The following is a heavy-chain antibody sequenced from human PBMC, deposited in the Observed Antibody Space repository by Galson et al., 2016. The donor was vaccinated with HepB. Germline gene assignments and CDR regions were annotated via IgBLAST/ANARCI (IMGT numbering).Heavy chain of an antibody. CDR3: ARQTSEGSFDY. V-gene: IGHV5-51*01. D-gene: IGHD3-10*01. CDR2: VFPNDAST. J-gene: IGHJ4*02. Sequence: QSGAEVKAPGESLKISCQGSGYRFHTHWIAWVRQMPGKGLEWMGMVFPNDASTRYSPSLQGQFTISADKSLSVAYLQWSSLRASDSAMYYCARQTSEGSFDYWGQGTLVSVSS. CDR1: GYRFHTHW.